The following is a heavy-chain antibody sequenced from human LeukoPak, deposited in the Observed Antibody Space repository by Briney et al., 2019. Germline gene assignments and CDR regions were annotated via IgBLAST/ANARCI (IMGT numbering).Heavy chain of an antibody. Sequence: ASVKVSCKASGYTFTGYYMHWVRQAPGQGLEWMGWINPNSGGTNYAQKFQGRVTMTRDTSISTAYMELSRLRSDDTAVYYCAREKDSSGYYGAFDIWGQGTMVTVPS. CDR1: GYTFTGYY. CDR3: AREKDSSGYYGAFDI. CDR2: INPNSGGT. D-gene: IGHD3-22*01. J-gene: IGHJ3*02. V-gene: IGHV1-2*02.